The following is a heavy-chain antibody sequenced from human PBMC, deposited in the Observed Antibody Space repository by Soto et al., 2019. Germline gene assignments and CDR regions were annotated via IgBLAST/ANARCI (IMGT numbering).Heavy chain of an antibody. CDR1: GGAIDRGGYY. CDR3: ARVGTSYARRGLDV. CDR2: IYCTGSA. V-gene: IGHV4-31*03. J-gene: IGHJ6*02. Sequence: SETLSLTCKVSGGAIDRGGYYWCWIRQHPGKGLEWIGHIYCTGSAYYKPSLKSRVSMSIDTSQNQFSLELISVTAADTAVYYCARVGTSYARRGLDVWGQGTTVTVSS. D-gene: IGHD7-27*01.